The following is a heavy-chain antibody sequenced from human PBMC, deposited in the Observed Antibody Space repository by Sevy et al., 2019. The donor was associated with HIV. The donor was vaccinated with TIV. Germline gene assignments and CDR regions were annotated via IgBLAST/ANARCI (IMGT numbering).Heavy chain of an antibody. Sequence: SETLSLTCAVSGYSISSGYYWGWIRQPPGKGLEWIGSIYHSGSTYYNPSLKSRVTISVDTSKNQFSLKLSSVTAADTAVYYCAREPYDILTGYSSLGADAFDIWGQGTMVTVSS. CDR1: GYSISSGYY. J-gene: IGHJ3*02. D-gene: IGHD3-9*01. CDR3: AREPYDILTGYSSLGADAFDI. V-gene: IGHV4-38-2*02. CDR2: IYHSGST.